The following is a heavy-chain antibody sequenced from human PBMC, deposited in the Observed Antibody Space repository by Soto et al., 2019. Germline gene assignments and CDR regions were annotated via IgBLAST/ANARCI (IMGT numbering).Heavy chain of an antibody. CDR1: GDTFIGYY. CDR3: AREGGYCSGGSCFDY. CDR2: INPNSGDT. D-gene: IGHD2-15*01. V-gene: IGHV1-2*04. Sequence: QVQLVQSGAEVKKPGASVKVSCKTSGDTFIGYYMHWVRQAPGQGLEWMGWINPNSGDTKSAQKFQGWVTMTRDTSVSTAYMELSRLKSDDTAVYYCAREGGYCSGGSCFDYWGQGTLVTVSS. J-gene: IGHJ4*02.